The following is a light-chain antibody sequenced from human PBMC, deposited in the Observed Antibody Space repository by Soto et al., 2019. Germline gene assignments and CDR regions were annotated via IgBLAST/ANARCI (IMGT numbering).Light chain of an antibody. V-gene: IGLV2-8*01. CDR3: SSDAGKNNV. CDR1: SSDVGGYKY. CDR2: EVS. Sequence: QSVLTQPPSASGSPGQSVTISCTGTSSDVGGYKYVSWYQQHPGKAPKLVIYEVSKRPSGVPDRFSGSKSGNTASLTVSGLQAEDEADYYCSSDAGKNNVVGLGTKVTVL. J-gene: IGLJ1*01.